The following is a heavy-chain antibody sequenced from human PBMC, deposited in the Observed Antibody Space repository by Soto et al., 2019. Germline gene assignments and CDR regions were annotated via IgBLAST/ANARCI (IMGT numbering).Heavy chain of an antibody. CDR1: GFTFSSCG. CDR3: ANSYDSSGYYYVGLLGAFDV. V-gene: IGHV3-30*18. D-gene: IGHD3-22*01. J-gene: IGHJ3*01. Sequence: GGSLRLSCAASGFTFSSCGLHWLRQAPGKGLEWVAVISYDGSNKYYADSVKVRFTISRDNSKNTLYLQMNSLRAEDRAVYYCANSYDSSGYYYVGLLGAFDVWGQGTMVTVSS. CDR2: ISYDGSNK.